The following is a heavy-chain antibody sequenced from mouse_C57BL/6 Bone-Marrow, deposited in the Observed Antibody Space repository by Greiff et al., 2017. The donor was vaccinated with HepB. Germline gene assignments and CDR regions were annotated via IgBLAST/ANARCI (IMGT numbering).Heavy chain of an antibody. D-gene: IGHD1-1*01. CDR1: GYSITSGYY. CDR3: ARYYGSSSPFDY. V-gene: IGHV3-6*01. Sequence: EVQRVESGPGLVKPSQSLSLTCSVTGYSITSGYYWNWIRQFPGNKLEWMGYISYDGSNNYNPSLKNRISITRDTSKNQFFLKLNSVTTEDTATYYCARYYGSSSPFDYWGQGTTLTVSS. CDR2: ISYDGSN. J-gene: IGHJ2*01.